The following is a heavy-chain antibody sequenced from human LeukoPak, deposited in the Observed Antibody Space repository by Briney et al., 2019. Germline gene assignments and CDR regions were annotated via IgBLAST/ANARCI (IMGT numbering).Heavy chain of an antibody. J-gene: IGHJ6*02. V-gene: IGHV1-18*01. CDR3: ARDRGYYDSSGFLFRYYGMDV. CDR2: ISAYNGDT. Sequence: ASVKVSCKASGYTFTSYGITWVRQAPGQGLEWMGWISAYNGDTNYAQKLQGRVTMTTDTSTSTAYMELRSLRSDDTAVYYCARDRGYYDSSGFLFRYYGMDVWGQGTTVTVSS. D-gene: IGHD3-22*01. CDR1: GYTFTSYG.